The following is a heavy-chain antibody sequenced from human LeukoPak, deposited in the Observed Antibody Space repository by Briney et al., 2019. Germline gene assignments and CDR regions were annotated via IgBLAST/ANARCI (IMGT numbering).Heavy chain of an antibody. CDR3: ARGDTYIWKSPFDY. Sequence: SVNVSCKASGGTFSSYAISWVRQAPGQGLEWMGGIIPIFGTANYAQKFQGRVTITADESTSTAYMELSSLRSEDTAVYYCARGDTYIWKSPFDYWGQGTLVTVSS. CDR1: GGTFSSYA. V-gene: IGHV1-69*13. CDR2: IIPIFGTA. J-gene: IGHJ4*02. D-gene: IGHD5-24*01.